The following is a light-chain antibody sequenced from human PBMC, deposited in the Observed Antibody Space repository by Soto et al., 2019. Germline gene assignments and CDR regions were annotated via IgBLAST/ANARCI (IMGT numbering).Light chain of an antibody. V-gene: IGKV3-15*01. CDR1: QSVSSN. Sequence: IVMTQSPATLSVSPGERATLSSRAGQSVSSNLAWYQQKPGQAPRLLIYGASTRATGIPARFSGSGSGTEFTLTISSLQSEDYAVYYCHQYNNWPPWTFGQGTKVDI. CDR2: GAS. J-gene: IGKJ1*01. CDR3: HQYNNWPPWT.